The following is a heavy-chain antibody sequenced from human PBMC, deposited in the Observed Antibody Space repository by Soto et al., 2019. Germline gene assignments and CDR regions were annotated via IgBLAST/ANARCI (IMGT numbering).Heavy chain of an antibody. V-gene: IGHV3-9*01. CDR2: ISWNSGSI. D-gene: IGHD3-16*01. J-gene: IGHJ6*03. Sequence: DVQLVESGGGLVQPGRSLRLSCAASGFTFDDYAMHWVRQAPGKGLEWVSGISWNSGSIGYADSVKGRFNISRDNAKNSLYLQMNSLRAEDTALYYCAKDTGLRQDYYMDVWGKGSTVTVSS. CDR1: GFTFDDYA. CDR3: AKDTGLRQDYYMDV.